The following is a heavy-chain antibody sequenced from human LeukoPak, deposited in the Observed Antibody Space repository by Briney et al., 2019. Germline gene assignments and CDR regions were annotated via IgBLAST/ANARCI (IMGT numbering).Heavy chain of an antibody. J-gene: IGHJ5*02. D-gene: IGHD2-15*01. V-gene: IGHV1-2*02. CDR3: ARDLLGWRGKYFDP. CDR1: GYTFTGYY. Sequence: ASVKVSCKASGYTFTGYYMRWVRQAPGQGLEWMGWINPNSGGTNYAQKFQGRVTMTRDTSISTAYMELSRLRSDDTAVYYCARDLLGWRGKYFDPWGQGTLVTVSS. CDR2: INPNSGGT.